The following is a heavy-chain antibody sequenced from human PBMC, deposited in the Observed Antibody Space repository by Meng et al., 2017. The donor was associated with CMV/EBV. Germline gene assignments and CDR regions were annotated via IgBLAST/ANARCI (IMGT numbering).Heavy chain of an antibody. CDR2: IYYSGST. D-gene: IGHD6-13*01. CDR3: ASDSQTPGIAAVGPVDYYYGMDV. CDR1: GGSVSSGSYH. V-gene: IGHV4-61*01. J-gene: IGHJ6*02. Sequence: GSLRLSCTVSGGSVSSGSYHWSWIRQPPGTGLEWIGYIYYSGSTNYNPSLKSRVTISVDTSKNQFSLQLSSVTAADTAVYYCASDSQTPGIAAVGPVDYYYGMDVWGRGTTVTVSS.